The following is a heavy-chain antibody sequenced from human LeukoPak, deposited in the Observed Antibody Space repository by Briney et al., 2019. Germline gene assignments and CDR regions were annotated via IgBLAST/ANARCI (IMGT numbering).Heavy chain of an antibody. D-gene: IGHD6-19*01. J-gene: IGHJ4*02. CDR2: INPSGGST. CDR1: GYTFTSYY. CDR3: ARTGIAVAGPFDY. V-gene: IGHV1-46*01. Sequence: ASVKVSCKASGYTFTSYYMHWVRQAPGQGLEWMGIINPSGGSTSYAQKFQGRVTITRDTSASTAYMELSSLRSEDTAVYYCARTGIAVAGPFDYWGQGTLVTVSS.